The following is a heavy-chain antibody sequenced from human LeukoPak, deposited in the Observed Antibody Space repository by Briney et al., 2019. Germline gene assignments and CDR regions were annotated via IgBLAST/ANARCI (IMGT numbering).Heavy chain of an antibody. CDR3: AKTAGPYGDYDSYYMDV. CDR1: GYTFTSYY. CDR2: INPSGGGT. D-gene: IGHD4-17*01. Sequence: ASVKVSCKASGYTFTSYYMHWVRQAPGQGLEWMGIINPSGGGTSYAQKFQGRVTMTRDTSTSTVYMELSSLRSEDTAVYYCAKTAGPYGDYDSYYMDVWGKGTTVTVSS. J-gene: IGHJ6*03. V-gene: IGHV1-46*01.